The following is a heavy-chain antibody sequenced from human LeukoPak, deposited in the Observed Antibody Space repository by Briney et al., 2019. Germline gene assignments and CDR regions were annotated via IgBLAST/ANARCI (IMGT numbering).Heavy chain of an antibody. Sequence: GRSLRLSCAASGFTFDDYAMHWVRQAPGKGLDGVSGISWNSCSIGYADSVKGRFTISRDNAKNSLYLQINSLRAEDTALYYCAKGTPPDYWGQGTLVTVSS. CDR3: AKGTPPDY. CDR2: ISWNSCSI. V-gene: IGHV3-9*01. CDR1: GFTFDDYA. J-gene: IGHJ4*02.